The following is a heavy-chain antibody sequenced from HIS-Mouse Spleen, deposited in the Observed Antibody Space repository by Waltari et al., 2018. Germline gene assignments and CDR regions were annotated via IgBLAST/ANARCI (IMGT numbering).Heavy chain of an antibody. CDR2: ICYDGSNK. Sequence: QVQLVESGGGVVQPGRSLRLSCAASGFTFSSYGMHWVRQAPGKGLEWVAVICYDGSNKYYADSVKGLFTISRDNSKNTLYLQMNSLRAEDTAVYYCAKDRGSQFDYWGQGTLVTVSS. J-gene: IGHJ4*02. CDR3: AKDRGSQFDY. V-gene: IGHV3-33*06. CDR1: GFTFSSYG. D-gene: IGHD1-26*01.